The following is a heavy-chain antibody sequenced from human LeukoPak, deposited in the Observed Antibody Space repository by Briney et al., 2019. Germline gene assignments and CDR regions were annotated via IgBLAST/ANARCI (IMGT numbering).Heavy chain of an antibody. V-gene: IGHV4-59*01. D-gene: IGHD1-26*01. CDR1: GGSISSYY. CDR3: ASSYSGSYLSYFDY. J-gene: IGHJ4*02. CDR2: IYYSGST. Sequence: SETLSLTCTVSGGSISSYYWSWIRQPPGKGLEWIGYIYYSGSTNYNPSLKSRATISVDTSKNQFSLKLSSVTAADTAVYYCASSYSGSYLSYFDYWGQGTLVTVSS.